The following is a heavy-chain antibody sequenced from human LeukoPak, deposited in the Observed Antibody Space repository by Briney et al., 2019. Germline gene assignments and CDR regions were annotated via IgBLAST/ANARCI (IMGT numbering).Heavy chain of an antibody. CDR3: ARDTGSYSSESGKPPSRARFDY. CDR2: ISSSSSYI. D-gene: IGHD1-26*01. CDR1: GFTFSSYA. J-gene: IGHJ4*02. Sequence: PRGSLTLSCAASGFTFSSYAISWVRQAPGKGLEWVSSISSSSSYIYYADSVKGRSTISRDNSKNTLYLQMNSLRAEDTAVYYCARDTGSYSSESGKPPSRARFDYWGQGTLVTVSS. V-gene: IGHV3-21*01.